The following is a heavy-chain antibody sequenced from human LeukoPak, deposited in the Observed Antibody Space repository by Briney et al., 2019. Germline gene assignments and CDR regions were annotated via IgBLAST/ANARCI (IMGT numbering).Heavy chain of an antibody. V-gene: IGHV3-21*01. CDR3: ARTVAGAHDY. J-gene: IGHJ4*02. Sequence: GGSLRLSCVASGFTFSSYSMNWVRQAPGKGLEWVSSISTSSIYIYYADSVKGRFTISRDNAKNSLYLQMNSLRAEDTAVYYCARTVAGAHDYWGQGTLVTVSS. CDR1: GFTFSSYS. D-gene: IGHD6-19*01. CDR2: ISTSSIYI.